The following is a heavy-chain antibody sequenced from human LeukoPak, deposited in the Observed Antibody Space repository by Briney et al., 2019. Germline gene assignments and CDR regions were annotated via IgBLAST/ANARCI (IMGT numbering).Heavy chain of an antibody. CDR3: ARDRGGSYSAIDY. Sequence: GGSLRLSCAASGFTFSSYSMNWVRQAPGKGLEWVSFVSSSSSTIYYADSVKGRFTISRDNAKNSLYLQMNSLRAEDTAVYYCARDRGGSYSAIDYWGQGTLVTVSS. V-gene: IGHV3-48*04. D-gene: IGHD1-26*01. J-gene: IGHJ4*02. CDR1: GFTFSSYS. CDR2: VSSSSSTI.